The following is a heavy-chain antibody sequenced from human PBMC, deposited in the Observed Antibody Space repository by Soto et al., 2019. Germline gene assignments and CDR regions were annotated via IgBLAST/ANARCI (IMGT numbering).Heavy chain of an antibody. CDR3: ARGYSSNYAAFDY. CDR1: GFTFSSYA. CDR2: ISYDGMNK. J-gene: IGHJ4*02. Sequence: QVQLVESGGGVVQPGRSPRLSCAASGFTFSSYAMHWVRQAPGKGLEWVAVISYDGMNKYYSDSVKCRFTISRDNSKNTLYLQMNSLRAEDTAVYYCARGYSSNYAAFDYWGQGTLVTVSS. D-gene: IGHD6-13*01. V-gene: IGHV3-30*04.